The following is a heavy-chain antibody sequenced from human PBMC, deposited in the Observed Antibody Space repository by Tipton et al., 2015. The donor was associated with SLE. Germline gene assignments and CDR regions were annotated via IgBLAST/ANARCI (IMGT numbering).Heavy chain of an antibody. CDR3: AREGLRSYEI. CDR1: GGSIGTDY. V-gene: IGHV4-59*01. D-gene: IGHD5-24*01. J-gene: IGHJ3*02. Sequence: TLSLTCTVSGGSIGTDYWSWIRQPPGKGLEWIGYIYYSGGTNYNPSLQSRVTISLDTSKNQFSLKLSSVTAADTAVYYCAREGLRSYEIWGQGTMVTVSS. CDR2: IYYSGGT.